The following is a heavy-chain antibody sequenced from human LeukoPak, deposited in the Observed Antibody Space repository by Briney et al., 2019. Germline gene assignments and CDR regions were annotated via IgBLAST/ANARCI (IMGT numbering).Heavy chain of an antibody. D-gene: IGHD3-3*01. CDR1: GFTFSNAW. CDR2: IKSKTDGGTT. CDR3: TTPSGYYDFWSGYYQDY. J-gene: IGHJ4*02. V-gene: IGHV3-15*01. Sequence: PGGSLRLSCAASGFTFSNAWMSWVRQAPGKELEWVGRIKSKTDGGTTDYAVPVKGRFTISRDDSKNTLYLQMNSLKTEDTAVYYCTTPSGYYDFWSGYYQDYWGQGTLVTVSS.